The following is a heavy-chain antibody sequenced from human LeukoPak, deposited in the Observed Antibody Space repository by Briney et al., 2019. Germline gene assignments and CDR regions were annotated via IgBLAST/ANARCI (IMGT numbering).Heavy chain of an antibody. D-gene: IGHD5-12*01. Sequence: GGSLRLSCAASGFSFNAYWMAWVRQAPGTGLEWVANINPAGSETFHVDPVKGRFSITRDHAKNLVYLQMNSLRAEDTAVYYCATFGLVAALDLWGQGTLVTVSS. V-gene: IGHV3-7*01. CDR2: INPAGSET. J-gene: IGHJ4*02. CDR1: GFSFNAYW. CDR3: ATFGLVAALDL.